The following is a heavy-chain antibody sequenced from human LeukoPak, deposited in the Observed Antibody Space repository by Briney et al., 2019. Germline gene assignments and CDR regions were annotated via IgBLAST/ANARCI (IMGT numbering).Heavy chain of an antibody. D-gene: IGHD2-15*01. J-gene: IGHJ4*02. Sequence: SETLSLTCAVYGGSFSGYYWSWIRQPPGKGLEWIGEINHSGSTNYNPSLKSRVTISVDTSKNQFSLKLSSVTAADAAVYYCARDIGNHFGGLDHYYYDYWGPGTLVTVSS. CDR3: ARDIGNHFGGLDHYYYDY. V-gene: IGHV4-34*01. CDR1: GGSFSGYY. CDR2: INHSGST.